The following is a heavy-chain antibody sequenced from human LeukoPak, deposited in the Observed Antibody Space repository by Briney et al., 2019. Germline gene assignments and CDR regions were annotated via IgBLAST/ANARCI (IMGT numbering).Heavy chain of an antibody. CDR1: VFIVSSKY. Sequence: GGSLRLSCAASVFIVSSKYMSWVRQAPGKGLEWVSVIYSGGSTYYAASVEGRFTIPRDNPKNTVYLQMNSLRVEDTAVYYCARAGPIDYWGQGTLVTVSS. CDR3: ARAGPIDY. J-gene: IGHJ4*02. V-gene: IGHV3-53*01. CDR2: IYSGGST.